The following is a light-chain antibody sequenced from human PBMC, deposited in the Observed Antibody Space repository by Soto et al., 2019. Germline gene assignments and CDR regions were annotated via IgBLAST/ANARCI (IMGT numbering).Light chain of an antibody. J-gene: IGLJ1*01. V-gene: IGLV1-51*01. Sequence: QSVLTQPPSVSAAPGQKVTISCSGSSSNIGNNYVSWYQQLPGTAPKLLIYDNNKRPSGIPDRFSGSKSGASATLGITGLQTGGEADYYCGTWDSSLSAGCYVFGTGTKVTVL. CDR2: DNN. CDR3: GTWDSSLSAGCYV. CDR1: SSNIGNNY.